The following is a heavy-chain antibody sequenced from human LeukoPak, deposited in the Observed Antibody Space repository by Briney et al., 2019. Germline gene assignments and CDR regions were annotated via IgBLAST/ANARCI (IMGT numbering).Heavy chain of an antibody. CDR3: ARFWSGYYYYYYGMDV. CDR1: GFTFSDYY. V-gene: IGHV3-11*01. J-gene: IGHJ6*04. D-gene: IGHD3-3*01. Sequence: PGGSLRLSCAASGFTFSDYYMSWIRQAPGKGLEWVSYISSSGSTIYYADSVKGRFTISRDNAKNSLYLQMNSLRAEDTAVYYCARFWSGYYYYYYGMDVWGKGTTVTVSS. CDR2: ISSSGSTI.